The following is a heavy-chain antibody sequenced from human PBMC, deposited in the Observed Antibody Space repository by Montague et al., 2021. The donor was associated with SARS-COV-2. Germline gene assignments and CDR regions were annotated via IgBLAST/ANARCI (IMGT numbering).Heavy chain of an antibody. CDR1: GGSISGYY. J-gene: IGHJ6*02. D-gene: IGHD2-8*01. V-gene: IGHV4-59*01. Sequence: SETLSLTCTVSGGSISGYYWSWIRQSPGKGLEWTGYIYYSGSTKYNPXLESRVTVPVDRSKNQVSLKLSSVTPADTAVYYCARLLRSCSNGVCRTYYYYAMDVWGQGTTVTVSS. CDR2: IYYSGST. CDR3: ARLLRSCSNGVCRTYYYYAMDV.